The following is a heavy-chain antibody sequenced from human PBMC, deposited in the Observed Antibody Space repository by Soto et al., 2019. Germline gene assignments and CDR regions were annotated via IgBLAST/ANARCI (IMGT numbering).Heavy chain of an antibody. D-gene: IGHD1-7*01. CDR2: ISGSGGST. CDR1: GFTFSSYA. J-gene: IGHJ6*03. CDR3: AKGTLELPTDYYYYYYMDV. V-gene: IGHV3-23*01. Sequence: GGSLRLSCAASGFTFSSYAMSWVRQAPGKGLEWVSAISGSGGSTYYADSVKGRFTISRDNSKNTLYLQMNSLRAEDTAVYYCAKGTLELPTDYYYYYYMDVWGKGTTVTVSS.